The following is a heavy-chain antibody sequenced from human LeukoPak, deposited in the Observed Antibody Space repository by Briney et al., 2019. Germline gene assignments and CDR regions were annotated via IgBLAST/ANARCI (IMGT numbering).Heavy chain of an antibody. V-gene: IGHV3-23*01. Sequence: PGGSLRLSCAASGFTFSSYAMSWVRQAPGKGLEWVSAISGSGGSTSYADSVKGRFTISRDNSKNTLYLQMNTLRAEDTAVYYCAKVYVGGSYRYPNFDYWGQGTLVTASS. CDR2: ISGSGGST. J-gene: IGHJ4*02. CDR1: GFTFSSYA. D-gene: IGHD3-16*02. CDR3: AKVYVGGSYRYPNFDY.